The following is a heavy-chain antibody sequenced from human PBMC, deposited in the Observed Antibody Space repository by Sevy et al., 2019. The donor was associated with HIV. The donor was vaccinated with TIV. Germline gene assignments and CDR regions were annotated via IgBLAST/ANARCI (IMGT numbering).Heavy chain of an antibody. CDR3: ARAAGKDGAY. D-gene: IGHD1-1*01. CDR2: TSGRGGMT. J-gene: IGHJ4*02. Sequence: GGSLRLSCAASGFTFSTYAMNWVRQAPGNGLEWVSATSGRGGMTYYADSVKGRFTISRDNSKNTLYLQMNSLRAEDTATYYCARAAGKDGAYSGQGTLVTVSS. V-gene: IGHV3-23*01. CDR1: GFTFSTYA.